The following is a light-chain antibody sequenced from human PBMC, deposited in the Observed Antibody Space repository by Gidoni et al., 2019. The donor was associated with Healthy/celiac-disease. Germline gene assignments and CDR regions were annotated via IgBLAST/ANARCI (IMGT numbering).Light chain of an antibody. V-gene: IGLV3-1*01. CDR3: QAWDSVVV. Sequence: SYELTPPPSVSVSPGQTASITCSGDKSGDKYACWYQQKPGQSPVLVIYQDSKRPSGIPERFSGSNSGNTATLTISGTQAMDEADYYCQAWDSVVVFGGGTKLTVL. J-gene: IGLJ2*01. CDR1: KSGDKY. CDR2: QDS.